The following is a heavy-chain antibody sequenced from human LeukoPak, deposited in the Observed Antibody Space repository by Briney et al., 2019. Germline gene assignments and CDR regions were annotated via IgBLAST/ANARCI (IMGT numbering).Heavy chain of an antibody. Sequence: PGGSLRLSCAASGFSFSTHWMSWFRRAPGKGLEWVALIKQDGSDKHYVDSVKGRFTISRDNAKNSLYLQMNGLRADDTAVYYCAGDEGWTFDIWGQGTKVTVSS. V-gene: IGHV3-7*01. CDR3: AGDEGWTFDI. CDR1: GFSFSTHW. CDR2: IKQDGSDK. J-gene: IGHJ3*02. D-gene: IGHD5-24*01.